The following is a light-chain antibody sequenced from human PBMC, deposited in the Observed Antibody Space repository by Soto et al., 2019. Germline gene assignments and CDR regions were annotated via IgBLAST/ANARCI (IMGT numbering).Light chain of an antibody. CDR3: QQRRKMPLT. CDR1: QSVGTS. Sequence: EIVLTQSPATLSLSPGERATLSCRASQSVGTSLAWYQQKSGQAPRLLFYESSNRATYIPARFSGTGSGTDFTLTISSLEAEDFAVYYCQQRRKMPLTFGDGTKVDIK. V-gene: IGKV3-11*01. J-gene: IGKJ1*01. CDR2: ESS.